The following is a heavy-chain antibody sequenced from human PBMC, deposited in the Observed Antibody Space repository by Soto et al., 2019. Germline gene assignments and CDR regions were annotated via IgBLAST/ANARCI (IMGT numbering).Heavy chain of an antibody. CDR1: GYTFTSYG. CDR2: ISAYNGNT. D-gene: IGHD2-2*02. CDR3: ARHCSSTSCYRMALWFGP. V-gene: IGHV1-18*04. Sequence: ASVKVSCKASGYTFTSYGISWGRQAPGQGLEWMGWISAYNGNTNYAQKLQGRVTMTTDTSTSTAYMELRSLRCDDTAVYYCARHCSSTSCYRMALWFGPWGQRTLVTVSS. J-gene: IGHJ5*02.